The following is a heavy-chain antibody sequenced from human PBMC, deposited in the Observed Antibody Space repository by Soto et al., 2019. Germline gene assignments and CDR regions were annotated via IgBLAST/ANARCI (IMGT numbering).Heavy chain of an antibody. J-gene: IGHJ6*02. CDR1: GFTFSSYS. V-gene: IGHV3-48*02. D-gene: IGHD6-13*01. CDR2: ISSSSSTI. Sequence: EVQLVESGGGLVQPGGSLRLSCAASGFTFSSYSMNWVRQAPGKGLEWVSYISSSSSTIYYADSVKGRFTISRDNAKNSLYLQMNSLRDEDTAVYYCARVGIEQQLTPRYYYCGMDVWGQGTTVTVSS. CDR3: ARVGIEQQLTPRYYYCGMDV.